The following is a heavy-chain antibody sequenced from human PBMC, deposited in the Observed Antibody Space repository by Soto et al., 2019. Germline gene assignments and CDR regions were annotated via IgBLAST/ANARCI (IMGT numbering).Heavy chain of an antibody. V-gene: IGHV4-59*01. CDR3: VRDLNGSGDY. J-gene: IGHJ4*02. Sequence: PSETLSLTCTVSGGSTISDYWSWIRQPPGKGLEWLGYIFHSLGAKYNPSLGSRGTISLDTSKNPLSPSLRSVTAADTAIYFCVRDLNGSGDYWGQGTLVTVSS. CDR1: GGSTISDY. D-gene: IGHD3-10*01. CDR2: IFHSLGA.